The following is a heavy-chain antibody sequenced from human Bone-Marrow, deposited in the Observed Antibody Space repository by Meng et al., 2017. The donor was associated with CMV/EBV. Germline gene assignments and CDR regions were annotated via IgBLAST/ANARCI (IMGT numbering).Heavy chain of an antibody. V-gene: IGHV3-21*01. J-gene: IGHJ4*02. CDR3: ARAKNPRYCSGGSCIGTQDY. CDR2: ISSSSSYI. CDR1: FSSYS. Sequence: FSSYSMNWVRQAPGKGLERVSSISSSSSYIYYADSVKGRFTISRDNAKNSLYLQMNSLRAEDTAVYYCARAKNPRYCSGGSCIGTQDYWGQGTLVTVSS. D-gene: IGHD2-15*01.